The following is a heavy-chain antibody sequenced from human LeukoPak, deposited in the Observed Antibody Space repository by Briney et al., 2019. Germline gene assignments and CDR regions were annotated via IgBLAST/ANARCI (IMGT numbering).Heavy chain of an antibody. CDR2: TNPSAGST. Sequence: ASVKVSCKASGGTFSSYAISWVQQAPGQGLEWMGMTNPSAGSTSYAQKFQGRVTMTRDMSTSTVYMELSSLRSEDTAVYYCARGQYYYDSSGRHDAFDIWGQGTMVTVSS. D-gene: IGHD3-22*01. CDR1: GGTFSSYA. V-gene: IGHV1-46*01. CDR3: ARGQYYYDSSGRHDAFDI. J-gene: IGHJ3*02.